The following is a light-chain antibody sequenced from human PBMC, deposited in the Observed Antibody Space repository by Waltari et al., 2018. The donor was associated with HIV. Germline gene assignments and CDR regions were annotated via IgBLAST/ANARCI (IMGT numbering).Light chain of an antibody. Sequence: DIVMTQSPDSLAVSLGERATINCKSSQSVLYSSNNKNYLAWYQQKPGQPPKLLIYWASTRESGVPDRFSGSGSGTEFTLTISSLQAEDVAVYYCQQYYSTPPTFGQG. CDR1: QSVLYSSNNKNY. CDR2: WAS. V-gene: IGKV4-1*01. CDR3: QQYYSTPPT. J-gene: IGKJ2*01.